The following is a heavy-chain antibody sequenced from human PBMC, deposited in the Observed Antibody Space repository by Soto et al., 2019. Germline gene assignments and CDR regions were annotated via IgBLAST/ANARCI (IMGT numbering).Heavy chain of an antibody. D-gene: IGHD6-19*01. CDR1: GSTVSSHA. Sequence: EVQLLESGGGLVQPGGSLRLSCAASGSTVSSHAMSWVRQAPGKGLEWVSAISGSGYSTYYADSVKGRFTISRDNSKNTVYLQMNSLRVEDTAVFYCALIGGGSSGWYAFDYWGQGTLVTVSS. J-gene: IGHJ4*02. V-gene: IGHV3-23*01. CDR2: ISGSGYST. CDR3: ALIGGGSSGWYAFDY.